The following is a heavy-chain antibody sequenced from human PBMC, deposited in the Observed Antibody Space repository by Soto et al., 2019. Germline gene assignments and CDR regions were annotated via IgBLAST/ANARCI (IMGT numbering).Heavy chain of an antibody. J-gene: IGHJ6*02. CDR3: ARELDILTGYYTPNYYYYGMDV. CDR1: GDSVSSNSAA. Sequence: SQTLSLTCAISGDSVSSNSAARNWIRQSPSRGLEWLGRTYYRSKWYNDYAVSVKSRITINPDTSKNQFSLQLNSVTPEDTAVYYCARELDILTGYYTPNYYYYGMDVWGQGTTVTVSS. V-gene: IGHV6-1*01. CDR2: TYYRSKWYN. D-gene: IGHD3-9*01.